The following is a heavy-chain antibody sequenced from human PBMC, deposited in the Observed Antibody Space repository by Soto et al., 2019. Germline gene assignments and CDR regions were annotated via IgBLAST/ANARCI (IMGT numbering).Heavy chain of an antibody. D-gene: IGHD3-3*01. V-gene: IGHV3-23*01. CDR3: AKGYDFWSGYFVY. CDR1: GFTFSSYA. J-gene: IGHJ4*02. CDR2: ISGSGGST. Sequence: GGTLRLSCAASGFTFSSYAMSWVRQAPGKGLEWVSAISGSGGSTYYADSVKGRFTISRDNSKNTLYLQMNSLRAEDTAVYYCAKGYDFWSGYFVYWGQGTLVTVSS.